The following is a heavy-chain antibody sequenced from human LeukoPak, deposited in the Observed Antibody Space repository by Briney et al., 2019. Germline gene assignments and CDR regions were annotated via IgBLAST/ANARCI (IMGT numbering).Heavy chain of an antibody. V-gene: IGHV1-2*02. CDR3: ARGQDTAMVSYYYYYGMDV. J-gene: IGHJ6*02. CDR1: GYTFTVYY. CDR2: INPNSGGT. Sequence: GASVRVSCRASGYTFTVYYMHWVRQAPGQGREWVGWINPNSGGTNYTQKFQGRVTMTRDTSISTASMELSRLRSDDTAVYYCARGQDTAMVSYYYYYGMDVWGQGTTVTVSS. D-gene: IGHD5-18*01.